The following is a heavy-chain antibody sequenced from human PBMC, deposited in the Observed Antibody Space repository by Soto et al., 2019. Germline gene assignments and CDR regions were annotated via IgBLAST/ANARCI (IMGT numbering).Heavy chain of an antibody. J-gene: IGHJ4*02. CDR1: GGSISSGDYY. CDR2: IYYSGST. V-gene: IGHV4-30-4*01. Sequence: QVQLQESGPGLVKPSQTLSLTCTVSGGSISSGDYYWSWIRQPPGKGLEWIGYIYYSGSTYYNPSLKSRITKSVDTSKNQFSLKLSSVTAADTAVYYCARGGITMVRGVFDYWGQGTLVTVSS. CDR3: ARGGITMVRGVFDY. D-gene: IGHD3-10*01.